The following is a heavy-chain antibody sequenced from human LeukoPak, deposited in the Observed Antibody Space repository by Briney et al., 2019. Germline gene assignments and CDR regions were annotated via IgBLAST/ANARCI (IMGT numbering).Heavy chain of an antibody. D-gene: IGHD5-24*01. V-gene: IGHV3-23*01. CDR3: AKSGYNRFDY. CDR2: ISGSGSGGST. CDR1: GLTFSSSA. J-gene: IGHJ4*02. Sequence: GGSLRLSCAAYGLTFSSSAMSWVRQAPGKGLEWVSNISGSGSGGSTYYADSAKGRFTISRDNSKNTLYLQMNSLRAEDTAVYYCAKSGYNRFDYWGQGTLVTVSS.